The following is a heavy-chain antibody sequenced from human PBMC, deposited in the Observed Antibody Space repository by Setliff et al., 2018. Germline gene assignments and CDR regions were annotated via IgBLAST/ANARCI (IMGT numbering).Heavy chain of an antibody. CDR2: IFPGDSDT. J-gene: IGHJ6*02. CDR3: ARYDSSGYHYYYGMDV. CDR1: GYSFSSYW. Sequence: PGESLTISCKGSGYSFSSYWIGWVRQMPGKGLEWMGIIFPGDSDTGYSPSFQGQVTISADKSISTAYLQWSSLKASDTAMYYCARYDSSGYHYYYGMDVWGQGTTVTVSS. D-gene: IGHD3-22*01. V-gene: IGHV5-51*01.